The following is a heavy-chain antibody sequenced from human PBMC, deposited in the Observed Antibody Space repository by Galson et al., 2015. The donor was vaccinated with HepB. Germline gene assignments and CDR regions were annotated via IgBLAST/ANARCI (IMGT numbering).Heavy chain of an antibody. CDR1: GDSVSSNSAA. CDR2: TYYRSRWYN. CDR3: ARVAGTIYFYGLDV. D-gene: IGHD6-13*01. J-gene: IGHJ6*02. V-gene: IGHV6-1*01. Sequence: CAISGDSVSSNSAAWYWIRQSPSRGLEWLGRTYYRSRWYNDYAVSVKSRITINPDTSKNQFSLQLNSVTPEDTAVYFCARVAGTIYFYGLDVWGQGTTVTASS.